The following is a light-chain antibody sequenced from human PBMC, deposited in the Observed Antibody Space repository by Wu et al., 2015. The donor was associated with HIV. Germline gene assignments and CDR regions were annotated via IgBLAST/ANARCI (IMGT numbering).Light chain of an antibody. V-gene: IGKV3D-15*01. CDR3: QQYNHWPLT. J-gene: IGKJ4*01. CDR2: GAS. Sequence: EIVMTQSPDTLSVPPGERVTLSCRASQSVSSSYLAWYQQKPGQAPRLLIHGASTRATGIPDRFSGSGSGTDFTLTISSLQSEDFAVYYCQQYNHWPLTFGGGTKVEIK. CDR1: QSVSSSY.